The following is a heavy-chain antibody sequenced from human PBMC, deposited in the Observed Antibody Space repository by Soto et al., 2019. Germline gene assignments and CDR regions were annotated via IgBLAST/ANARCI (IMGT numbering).Heavy chain of an antibody. J-gene: IGHJ6*02. D-gene: IGHD6-6*01. V-gene: IGHV6-1*01. Sequence: PSQTLSLTCAISGDSVSSNSAAWNWIRQSPSRGLEWLGRTYYRSKWYNDYAVSMKSRITINPDTPKNQFSLQLNSVTPEDAAVYYCARAKEYSSSSGMDVWGQGTTVTVSS. CDR3: ARAKEYSSSSGMDV. CDR2: TYYRSKWYN. CDR1: GDSVSSNSAA.